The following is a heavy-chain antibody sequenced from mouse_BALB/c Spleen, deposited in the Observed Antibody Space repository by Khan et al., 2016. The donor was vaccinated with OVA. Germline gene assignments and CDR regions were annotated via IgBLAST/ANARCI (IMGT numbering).Heavy chain of an antibody. J-gene: IGHJ2*01. CDR2: INSNTGEA. CDR3: ARPDY. CDR1: GYTFTNYG. Sequence: QIQLVQSGPELKKPGETVKISCKASGYTFTNYGMNWVKQAPGKGLKWMGWINSNTGEAAYAEEFKGRFAFSLETSARTAFLQINNLKNEDTATYVCARPDYWGQGTTLTVSS. V-gene: IGHV9-3*02.